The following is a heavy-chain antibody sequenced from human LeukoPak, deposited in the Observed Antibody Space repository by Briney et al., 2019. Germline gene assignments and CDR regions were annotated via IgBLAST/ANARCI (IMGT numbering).Heavy chain of an antibody. D-gene: IGHD3-22*01. J-gene: IGHJ3*02. V-gene: IGHV3-9*01. Sequence: GRSLRLSCAASGFTFDDYAMHWVRQAPGKGLEWASGISWNSGSIGYADSVKGRFTISRDNAKNSLYLQMNSLRAEDTALYYCAKDFSHYYDSSGSGDDAFDIWGQGTMVTVSS. CDR3: AKDFSHYYDSSGSGDDAFDI. CDR2: ISWNSGSI. CDR1: GFTFDDYA.